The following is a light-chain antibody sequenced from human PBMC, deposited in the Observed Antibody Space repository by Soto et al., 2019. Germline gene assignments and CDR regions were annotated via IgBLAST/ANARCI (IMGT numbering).Light chain of an antibody. Sequence: IQMNHSPSSLSASVRDRVTITCRASQSISYYLNWYQQKQGRAPRLLIYSTSTLQSGVPSKFSGSASGTDFTLTISSLQPEDFATYYCQQSYSTPWTFGQGSKVDIK. CDR2: STS. CDR1: QSISYY. CDR3: QQSYSTPWT. J-gene: IGKJ1*01. V-gene: IGKV1-39*01.